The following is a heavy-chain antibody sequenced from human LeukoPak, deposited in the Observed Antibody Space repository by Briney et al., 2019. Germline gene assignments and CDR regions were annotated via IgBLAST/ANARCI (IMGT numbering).Heavy chain of an antibody. D-gene: IGHD6-6*01. CDR2: INPNSGGT. V-gene: IGHV1-2*02. Sequence: ASVKVSCKASGYTFTGYYMYWVRQAPGQGLEWMGWINPNSGGTTYAQMFQGRATMSRDTTINTAYMELGSLRTDDTAVYYCAREGGSAIERGSEKIAARQGANDYWGQGTLVTVSS. CDR3: AREGGSAIERGSEKIAARQGANDY. CDR1: GYTFTGYY. J-gene: IGHJ4*02.